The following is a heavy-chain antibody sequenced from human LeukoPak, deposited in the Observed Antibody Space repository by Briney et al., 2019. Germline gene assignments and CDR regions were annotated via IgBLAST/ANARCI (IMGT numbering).Heavy chain of an antibody. CDR3: ARVDRYHYYLDV. V-gene: IGHV1-69*05. CDR1: GGTFSSYS. J-gene: IGHJ6*03. CDR2: IMPLFNTA. Sequence: SVKVSCKASGGTFSSYSITWVRQAPGQGLEWMGGIMPLFNTANYAQQFQGRVTITTDESTSTAYMVLSSLRFEDTAMYYCARVDRYHYYLDVWGKGTTVTVSS.